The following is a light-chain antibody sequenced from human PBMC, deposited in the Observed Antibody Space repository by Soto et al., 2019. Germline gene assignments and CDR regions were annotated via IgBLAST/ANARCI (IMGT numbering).Light chain of an antibody. CDR2: DVT. V-gene: IGLV2-14*01. CDR1: SSDVGGYDF. CDR3: SSYTRKNTPYLL. Sequence: QSALIQPASVSGSPGQSITISCTGASSDVGGYDFVSWYQQHPGKAPKLIISDVTNRPSGVSDRFSGSKSGNTASLTISGLQAEDEADYYCSSYTRKNTPYLLFGGGTKLTVL. J-gene: IGLJ2*01.